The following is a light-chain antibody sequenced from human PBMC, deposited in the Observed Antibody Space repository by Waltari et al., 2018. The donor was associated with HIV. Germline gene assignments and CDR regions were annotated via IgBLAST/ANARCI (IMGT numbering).Light chain of an antibody. Sequence: QSVLTQPPSASGTPGQRVTISCSGRSPTLGSNTVTWYQQLPGTAPKLLIYSTTQRPSGVPDRFSGSKSGTSASLAISGLQSEDEADYYCAAWDDSLNGWVFGGGTKLTVL. CDR3: AAWDDSLNGWV. J-gene: IGLJ3*02. CDR2: STT. CDR1: SPTLGSNT. V-gene: IGLV1-44*01.